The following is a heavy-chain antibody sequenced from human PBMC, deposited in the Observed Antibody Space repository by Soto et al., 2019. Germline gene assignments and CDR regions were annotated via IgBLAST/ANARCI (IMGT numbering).Heavy chain of an antibody. CDR3: ARALAWANAPRRNDYYYYGMDV. CDR1: GYTFTSYD. CDR2: MNPNSGNT. V-gene: IGHV1-8*01. Sequence: QVQLVQSGAEVKKPGASVKVSCKASGYTFTSYDINWVRQATGQGLEWMGWMNPNSGNTGYAQKLQGRVTMTRNTSIRTAYKELSSLRSEDTAVYYCARALAWANAPRRNDYYYYGMDVWGQGNTVTVSS. D-gene: IGHD5-12*01. J-gene: IGHJ6*02.